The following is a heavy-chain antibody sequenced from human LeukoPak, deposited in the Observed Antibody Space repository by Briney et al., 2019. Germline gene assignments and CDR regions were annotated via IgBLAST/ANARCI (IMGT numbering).Heavy chain of an antibody. D-gene: IGHD6-13*01. Sequence: SETLSLTCAVYGGSFSGYYWSWIRQPPGKGLEWIGEINHSGSTNYNPSLKSRVTISVDTSKNQFSLKLSSVTAADTAVYYCARGRQRAIAAAGTIDYWGQGTLVTVSS. V-gene: IGHV4-34*01. CDR2: INHSGST. J-gene: IGHJ4*02. CDR1: GGSFSGYY. CDR3: ARGRQRAIAAAGTIDY.